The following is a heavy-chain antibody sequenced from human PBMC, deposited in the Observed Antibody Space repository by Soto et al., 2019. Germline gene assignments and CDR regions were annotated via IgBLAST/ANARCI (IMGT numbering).Heavy chain of an antibody. V-gene: IGHV1-69*12. CDR2: IIPLFRTP. CDR3: ARDNDRLQLGGNYYYILDV. CDR1: GGTFSRSA. D-gene: IGHD4-4*01. Sequence: QVQLVQSGAEMKEPGSSVKVCCKTSGGTFSRSAISWLRQAPGQGLEWMGGIIPLFRTPDYAQKFQGRVTIAADESTSTAYMELSSLRSEDTALYYCARDNDRLQLGGNYYYILDVWGQGTTITVSS. J-gene: IGHJ6*02.